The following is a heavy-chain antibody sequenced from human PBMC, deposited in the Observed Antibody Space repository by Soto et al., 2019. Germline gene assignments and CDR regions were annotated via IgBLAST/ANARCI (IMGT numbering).Heavy chain of an antibody. V-gene: IGHV4-59*01. CDR3: ARGDYYDSSGYFNWFDP. J-gene: IGHJ5*02. Sequence: PSETLSLTCTVSCGSISSYYWSWIRQPPGKGLEWIGYIYYSGSTNYNPSLKSRVTISVDTSKNQFSLKLSSVTAADTAVYYCARGDYYDSSGYFNWFDPWGQGTLVTVSS. CDR1: CGSISSYY. D-gene: IGHD3-22*01. CDR2: IYYSGST.